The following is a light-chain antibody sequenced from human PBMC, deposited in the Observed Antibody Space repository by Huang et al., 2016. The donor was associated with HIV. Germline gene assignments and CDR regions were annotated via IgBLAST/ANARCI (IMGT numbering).Light chain of an antibody. Sequence: IQMTQSPTSLSASVGDRVFISCRTSQSVGTYLNWYQQKPGKAPKLLISSVSTLHSGVPSRFSGGGSGTVFTLTIRGLQSDDFATYFCQQSYGALSSFGPGTRL. CDR3: QQSYGALSS. V-gene: IGKV1-39*01. CDR2: SVS. J-gene: IGKJ5*01. CDR1: QSVGTY.